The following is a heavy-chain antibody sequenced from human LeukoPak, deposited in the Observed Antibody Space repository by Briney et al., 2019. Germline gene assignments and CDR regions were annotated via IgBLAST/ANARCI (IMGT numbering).Heavy chain of an antibody. V-gene: IGHV3-30*02. CDR2: IGLDGRNE. CDR1: GFTFSSYG. CDR3: AYPVGPLPFDY. Sequence: PGGSLRLSCVASGFTFSSYGTHWDRQAPGKGLEWVAFIGLDGRNEHYTDSVKGRFTISRDNTKNMLYLQMNNLRAEDTAVYYCAYPVGPLPFDYWGQGTLVTVSS. J-gene: IGHJ4*02.